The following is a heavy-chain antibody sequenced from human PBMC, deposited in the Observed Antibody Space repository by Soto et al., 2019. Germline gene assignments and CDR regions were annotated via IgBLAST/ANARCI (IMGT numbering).Heavy chain of an antibody. CDR1: GFTFSNFG. D-gene: IGHD2-21*02. CDR2: ISSSDKYI. Sequence: GGSLRLSCVASGFTFSNFGLNWVRQAPGKELEWVSSISSSDKYIYYADSVKGRFTISRDNAKNSLSLQMNSLRADDTAVYYCARVFCRGDCYSPLDYWGQGTLVTVSS. V-gene: IGHV3-21*01. J-gene: IGHJ4*02. CDR3: ARVFCRGDCYSPLDY.